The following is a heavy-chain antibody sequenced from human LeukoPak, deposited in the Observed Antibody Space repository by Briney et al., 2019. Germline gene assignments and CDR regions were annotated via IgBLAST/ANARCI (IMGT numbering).Heavy chain of an antibody. Sequence: GGSLRLSCAASGFTFSSYSMNWVRQAPGKGLEWVAAISSSRSNIYYGDSVKGRFTISRDNAKNSLYLQMNSLRAEDTAVYYCAIFADIFDYWGQGTLVTVSS. J-gene: IGHJ4*02. CDR2: ISSSRSNI. CDR3: AIFADIFDY. D-gene: IGHD2-15*01. V-gene: IGHV3-21*01. CDR1: GFTFSSYS.